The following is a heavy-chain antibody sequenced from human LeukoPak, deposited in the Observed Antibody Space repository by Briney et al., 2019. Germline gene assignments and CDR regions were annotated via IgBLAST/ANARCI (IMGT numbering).Heavy chain of an antibody. D-gene: IGHD2-15*01. J-gene: IGHJ6*02. CDR3: ARALAYCSGGSCYSPRVGYYYGMDV. Sequence: PGGSLRLSCAASGFTFSSYEMNWVRQAPGKGLEWVSYISSSGSTIYYADSVKGRFTISRDNAKSSLYLQMNSLRAEDTAVYYCARALAYCSGGSCYSPRVGYYYGMDVWGQGTTVTVSS. CDR2: ISSSGSTI. CDR1: GFTFSSYE. V-gene: IGHV3-48*03.